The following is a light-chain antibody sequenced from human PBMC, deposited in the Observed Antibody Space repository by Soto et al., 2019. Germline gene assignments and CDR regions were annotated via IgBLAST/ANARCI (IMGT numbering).Light chain of an antibody. V-gene: IGKV1-5*03. CDR2: KAS. Sequence: DIQMTQSPSTLSASVGDRVTITCRASQSISSWLAWYQQIPGKAPKLLIYKASSLESGVPSRFSGSGSGTEFTLTISSLQPDDFATYYCQQYNSDSYTFGQGTKLEIK. J-gene: IGKJ2*01. CDR3: QQYNSDSYT. CDR1: QSISSW.